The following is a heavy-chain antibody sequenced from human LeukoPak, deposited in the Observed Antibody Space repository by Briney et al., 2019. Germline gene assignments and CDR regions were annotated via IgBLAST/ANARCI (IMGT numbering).Heavy chain of an antibody. CDR3: ARESFTYYYDSSGYTPDY. CDR2: IIPILGIA. J-gene: IGHJ4*02. CDR1: GGTFSSYA. D-gene: IGHD3-22*01. Sequence: SVKVSCKASGGTFSSYAISWVRQAPGQGLEWMGRIIPILGIANYAQKFQGRVTITADKSTSTVYMELSSLRSEDTAVYYCARESFTYYYDSSGYTPDYWDQGTLVTVSS. V-gene: IGHV1-69*04.